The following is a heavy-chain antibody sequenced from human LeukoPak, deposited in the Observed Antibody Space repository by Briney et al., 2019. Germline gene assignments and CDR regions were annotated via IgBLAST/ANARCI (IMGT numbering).Heavy chain of an antibody. CDR1: GYTFTDYY. V-gene: IGHV1-69-2*01. CDR3: ATDRLGGSYGLDY. Sequence: ASVKISCKVSGYTFTDYYMHWVPQAPGKGLEWMGLVDPEDGETIYAEKFQGRVTITADTSTDTAYMELSSLRSEDTAVYYCATDRLGGSYGLDYWGQGTLVTVSS. J-gene: IGHJ4*02. CDR2: VDPEDGET. D-gene: IGHD1-26*01.